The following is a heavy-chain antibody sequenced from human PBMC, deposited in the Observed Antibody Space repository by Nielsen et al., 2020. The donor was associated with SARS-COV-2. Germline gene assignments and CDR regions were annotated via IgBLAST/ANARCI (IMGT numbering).Heavy chain of an antibody. Sequence: WIRQPPGKGLEWIGYIYYSGSTYYNPSLKSRVTISVETSKSQFSLKLSSVTAADTAVYYFARDLGLGRERATYYYYAMDVWGQGTTVTVSS. CDR3: ARDLGLGRERATYYYYAMDV. D-gene: IGHD1-1*01. V-gene: IGHV4-30-4*01. CDR2: IYYSGST. J-gene: IGHJ6*02.